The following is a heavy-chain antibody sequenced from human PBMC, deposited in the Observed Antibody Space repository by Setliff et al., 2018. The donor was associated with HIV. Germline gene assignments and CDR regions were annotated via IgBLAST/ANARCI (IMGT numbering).Heavy chain of an antibody. CDR2: IYYNGNT. CDR3: AREIYGGNSRPFDY. D-gene: IGHD4-17*01. V-gene: IGHV4-59*01. J-gene: IGHJ4*02. Sequence: SETLSLTCTVSGGSITGYFWNWIWQSPGKGLEWIGYIYYNGNTNYNPTLNSRGTISVDTSKNQFSLKLTSVTAADTAVYYCAREIYGGNSRPFDYWGQGTQVTVSS. CDR1: GGSITGYF.